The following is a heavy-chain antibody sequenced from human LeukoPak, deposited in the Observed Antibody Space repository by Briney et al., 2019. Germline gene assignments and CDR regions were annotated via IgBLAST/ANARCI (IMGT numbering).Heavy chain of an antibody. CDR2: IYYSGCT. CDR3: ARSARDAFDI. V-gene: IGHV4-39*01. Sequence: SETPSLTCTVSGGSISSSSYYWGWIRQPPGKGLEWIGSIYYSGCTYYNPSLKSRVTISVDTSKNQFSLKLSSVTAADTAVYYCARSARDAFDIWGQGTMVTVSS. CDR1: GGSISSSSYY. J-gene: IGHJ3*02.